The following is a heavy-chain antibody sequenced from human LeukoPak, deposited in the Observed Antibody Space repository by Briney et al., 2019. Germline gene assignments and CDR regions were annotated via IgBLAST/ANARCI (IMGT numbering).Heavy chain of an antibody. CDR3: ARRPKDLIAVVAARGTFDN. Sequence: PSETLSLTCTVSGDSISSSHFFWGWIRQTPGKGLEGIGSIDCCGSTYYNPSLKSRDTISVDTSKTQFSLKLSSVTAADTAVYYCARRPKDLIAVVAARGTFDNWGQGILVTVSS. D-gene: IGHD2-15*01. CDR1: GDSISSSHFF. CDR2: IDCCGST. V-gene: IGHV4-39*01. J-gene: IGHJ4*02.